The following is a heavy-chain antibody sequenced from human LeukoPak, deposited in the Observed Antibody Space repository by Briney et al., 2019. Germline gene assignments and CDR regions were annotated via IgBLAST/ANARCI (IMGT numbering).Heavy chain of an antibody. J-gene: IGHJ6*03. D-gene: IGHD3-3*01. Sequence: ASVKVSCKASGGTFSSYAISWVRQAPGRGLEWMGRIIPIFGTANYAQKFQGRVTITTDESTSTAYMELSSLRSEDTAVYYCARGGSTIFGVGEPNYMDVWGKGTTVTVSS. CDR3: ARGGSTIFGVGEPNYMDV. CDR2: IIPIFGTA. CDR1: GGTFSSYA. V-gene: IGHV1-69*05.